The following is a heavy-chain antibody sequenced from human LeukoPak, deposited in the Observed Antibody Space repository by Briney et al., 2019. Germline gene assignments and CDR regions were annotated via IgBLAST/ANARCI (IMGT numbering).Heavy chain of an antibody. CDR2: IYTSGST. Sequence: LETLSLTCTVSGGSISSYYSSWIRQPAGKGLEWFGRIYTSGSTNYNPSLTSRVTMSVDTSKNQLSLKLSSVTAADTAVYYCARGPPDYYGSGSYYGDYYYMDVWGKGTTVTVSS. J-gene: IGHJ6*03. CDR3: ARGPPDYYGSGSYYGDYYYMDV. CDR1: GGSISSYY. V-gene: IGHV4-4*07. D-gene: IGHD3-10*01.